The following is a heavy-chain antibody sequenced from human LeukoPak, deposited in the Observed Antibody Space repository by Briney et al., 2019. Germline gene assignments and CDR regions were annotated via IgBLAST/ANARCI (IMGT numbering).Heavy chain of an antibody. D-gene: IGHD6-19*01. Sequence: GGSLRLSCAASGLIFSNACMSWVRQAPGKGLEWVGRIKSETEGETTDYATPVKGRFTISRDDSKDTLYLQMDSLKTEDTAVYYCTTYSSGPWHWGQGTLVTVPS. V-gene: IGHV3-15*01. CDR1: GLIFSNAC. J-gene: IGHJ4*02. CDR2: IKSETEGETT. CDR3: TTYSSGPWH.